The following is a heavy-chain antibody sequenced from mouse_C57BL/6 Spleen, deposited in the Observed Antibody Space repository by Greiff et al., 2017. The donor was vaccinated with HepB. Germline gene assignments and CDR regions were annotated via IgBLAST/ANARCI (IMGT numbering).Heavy chain of an antibody. CDR2: IDPSDSET. Sequence: QVQLQQPGAELVRPGSSVKLSCKASGYTFTSYWMHWVQQRPIQGLEWIGNIDPSDSETHYNQKFKDKATLTVDKSSSTAYMQLSSLTSEDSAVYYCARLDSSGLYYAMDYWGQGTSVTVSS. D-gene: IGHD3-2*02. CDR1: GYTFTSYW. CDR3: ARLDSSGLYYAMDY. J-gene: IGHJ4*01. V-gene: IGHV1-52*01.